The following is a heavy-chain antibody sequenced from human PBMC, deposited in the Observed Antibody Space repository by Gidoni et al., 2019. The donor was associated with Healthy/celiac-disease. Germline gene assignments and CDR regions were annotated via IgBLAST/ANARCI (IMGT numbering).Heavy chain of an antibody. CDR2: IWYDGSNK. CDR1: GFTFSSYG. J-gene: IGHJ6*02. Sequence: QVQLVESGGGVVQPGRSLRLSCAASGFTFSSYGMHWVRQAPGKGLEWVAVIWYDGSNKYYADSVKGRFTISRDNSKNTLYLQMNSLRAEDTAVYYCARDYRSGWYVHYYYGMDVWGQGTTVTVSS. V-gene: IGHV3-33*01. CDR3: ARDYRSGWYVHYYYGMDV. D-gene: IGHD6-19*01.